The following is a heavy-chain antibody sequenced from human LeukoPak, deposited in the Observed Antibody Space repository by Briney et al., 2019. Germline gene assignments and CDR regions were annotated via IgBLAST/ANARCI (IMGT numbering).Heavy chain of an antibody. D-gene: IGHD4-17*01. J-gene: IGHJ4*02. V-gene: IGHV1-18*01. CDR1: GYTFTNYG. Sequence: ASVKVSCKSSGYTFTNYGISWVRQAPGQGLEWMGWIYSYNGNTNYAQKFQGRVTMTTDTSTSTAYIELRSLRSDDTAVYYCARLKNYGDYGYWGQGTLVTVSS. CDR3: ARLKNYGDYGY. CDR2: IYSYNGNT.